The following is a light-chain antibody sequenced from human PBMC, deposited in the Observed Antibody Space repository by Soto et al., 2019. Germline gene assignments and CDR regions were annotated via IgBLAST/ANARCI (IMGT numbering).Light chain of an antibody. V-gene: IGLV2-14*01. Sequence: QSALTQPASVSGSPGQSITIPCTGTSCHVGAHDFVSWYQHHPGKARRLVIYDANRRPAGPSNRFSGSKSGSTASLTISTLQAEDEADYSCSSFTNTYSYVFXTGTKVTVL. CDR2: DAN. CDR3: SSFTNTYSYV. CDR1: SCHVGAHDF. J-gene: IGLJ1*01.